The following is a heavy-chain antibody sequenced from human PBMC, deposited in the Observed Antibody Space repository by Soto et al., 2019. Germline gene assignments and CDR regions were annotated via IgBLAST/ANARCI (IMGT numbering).Heavy chain of an antibody. CDR2: IHPGDSDT. Sequence: PGESLKISCQGSGYSFTNYWVGWVRQIPGRGLEWMGIIHPGDSDTGYSPFFQGQVTISADKSISTAYLQWSSLKASDTAMYYCARHNRYSSTWFEGWFDPWGQGTLVTVSS. CDR1: GYSFTNYW. CDR3: ARHNRYSSTWFEGWFDP. V-gene: IGHV5-51*01. D-gene: IGHD6-13*01. J-gene: IGHJ5*02.